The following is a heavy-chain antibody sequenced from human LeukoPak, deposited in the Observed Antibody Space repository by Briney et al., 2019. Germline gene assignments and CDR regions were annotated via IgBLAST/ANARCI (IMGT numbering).Heavy chain of an antibody. D-gene: IGHD3-10*01. J-gene: IGHJ6*03. CDR2: INPNSGGT. CDR3: AREVRAVGSGSYYYYYMDV. Sequence: ASVKVSCKASGYTFTGYYMHWVRQAPGQGLEWMGWINPNSGGTNYAQKFQGRVTMTRDTSIGTAYMELSRLRSDDTAVYYCAREVRAVGSGSYYYYYMDVWGKGTTVTISS. V-gene: IGHV1-2*02. CDR1: GYTFTGYY.